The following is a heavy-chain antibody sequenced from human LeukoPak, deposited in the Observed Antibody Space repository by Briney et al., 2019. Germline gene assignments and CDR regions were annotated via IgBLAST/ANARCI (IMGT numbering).Heavy chain of an antibody. CDR2: IYPGDSDT. Sequence: GESLKISCQGSGYTFPNYWIAWVRQMPGKGLEWMGIIYPGDSDTRYSPSFEGQVTISADKSIRSAYLQWSSLKASDTAMYYCATSRYCRGGRCYRQRDYWGQGTLVTVSS. CDR3: ATSRYCRGGRCYRQRDY. V-gene: IGHV5-51*01. J-gene: IGHJ4*02. CDR1: GYTFPNYW. D-gene: IGHD2-15*01.